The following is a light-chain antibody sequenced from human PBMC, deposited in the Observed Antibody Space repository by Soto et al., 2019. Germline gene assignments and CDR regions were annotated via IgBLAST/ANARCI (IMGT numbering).Light chain of an antibody. CDR1: QSLRSS. V-gene: IGKV3-15*01. Sequence: ETMMTQSPDTLSVSLGERATLSCRASQSLRSSLAWYQQKPGQAPRLLIYDASTRATGIPARFSGSGPGTDFTLTISGLQSEDFAVYYCQQYNNWPQTFGQGTKVDSK. J-gene: IGKJ1*01. CDR3: QQYNNWPQT. CDR2: DAS.